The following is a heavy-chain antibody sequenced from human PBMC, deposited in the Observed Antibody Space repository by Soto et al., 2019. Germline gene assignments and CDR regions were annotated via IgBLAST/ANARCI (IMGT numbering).Heavy chain of an antibody. CDR3: ARGLIYDSTGYSFDY. J-gene: IGHJ4*02. D-gene: IGHD3-22*01. Sequence: AAVKVSCKASGYTFTSYYMHWVRQAPGQGLEWMGIINPSGGSTRYAQKFQGRVTMTRETSTSTVYMELSSLRSADTAVYYCARGLIYDSTGYSFDYWGQGTLVTVSS. CDR2: INPSGGST. CDR1: GYTFTSYY. V-gene: IGHV1-46*01.